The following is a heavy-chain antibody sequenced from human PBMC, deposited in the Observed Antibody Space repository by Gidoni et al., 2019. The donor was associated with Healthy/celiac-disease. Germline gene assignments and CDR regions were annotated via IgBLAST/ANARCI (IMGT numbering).Heavy chain of an antibody. CDR3: AKGGGDDFWSVFYWYFDL. V-gene: IGHV3-23*01. J-gene: IGHJ2*01. CDR1: GFTFSSYA. CDR2: ISGSGCST. Sequence: EVQLLESGGGLVQPGGSLRLSCAASGFTFSSYALNWVSQAPGKGLEWVSGISGSGCSTYYAGSVKGRFTISRDNSKKALYLQMNSLRAEDTAAYYCAKGGGDDFWSVFYWYFDLWGRGTLVTVSS. D-gene: IGHD3-3*01.